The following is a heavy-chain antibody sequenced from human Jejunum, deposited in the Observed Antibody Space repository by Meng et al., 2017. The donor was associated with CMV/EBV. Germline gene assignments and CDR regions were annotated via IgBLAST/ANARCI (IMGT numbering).Heavy chain of an antibody. V-gene: IGHV2-5*02. CDR2: MYWDDDK. CDR1: LRTNQVG. D-gene: IGHD6-13*01. Sequence: LRTNQVGVGWIRQPPGKALEWLALMYWDDDKRYNPSVKSRLSITMDTSKNQVVLTMTNVDPVDTATYFCAHRRHYSSTGSWGDFDYWGHGTLVTVSS. CDR3: AHRRHYSSTGSWGDFDY. J-gene: IGHJ4*01.